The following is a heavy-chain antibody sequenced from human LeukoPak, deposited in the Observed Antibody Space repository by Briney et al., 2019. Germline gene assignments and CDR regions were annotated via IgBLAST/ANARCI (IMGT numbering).Heavy chain of an antibody. J-gene: IGHJ6*02. D-gene: IGHD2-2*01. CDR3: ARGVPNRYYYYGMDV. CDR1: GGTFSSYA. Sequence: EASVKVSCKASGGTFSSYAISWVRQAPGQGLEWMGGIIPIFGTANYAQKFQGRVTITADESTSTAYMELSSLRSEDTAVYYCARGVPNRYYYYGMDVWGQGTTVTVSS. CDR2: IIPIFGTA. V-gene: IGHV1-69*13.